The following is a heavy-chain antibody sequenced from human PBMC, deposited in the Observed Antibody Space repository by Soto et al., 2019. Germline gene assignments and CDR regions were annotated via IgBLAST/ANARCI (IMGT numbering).Heavy chain of an antibody. V-gene: IGHV1-46*01. CDR2: IDPSGGST. D-gene: IGHD3-16*01. CDR1: GYSFTSYY. Sequence: QVQLVQSGAEVKKPGASVKVSCKASGYSFTSYYMHWVRQAPGQGLEWMGIIDPSGGSTSYAQKFQGRVTMTRDKSTSTIYMELSSLRSEDTAVYYCARDYDYVGGDYWGQGTLVTVSS. CDR3: ARDYDYVGGDY. J-gene: IGHJ4*02.